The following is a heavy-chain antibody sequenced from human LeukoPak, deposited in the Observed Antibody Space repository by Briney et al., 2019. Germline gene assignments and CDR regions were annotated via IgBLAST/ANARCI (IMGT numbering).Heavy chain of an antibody. V-gene: IGHV3-23*01. CDR3: AKEMGVPYIGYCSMEV. CDR2: ISGSGGST. J-gene: IGHJ6*03. CDR1: GFTFSSYG. Sequence: PGGSLRLSCAASGFTFSSYGMSWVRQAPGKGLEWVSAISGSGGSTYYADSVKGRFTISRDNSKNTLYLQMNSLRAEDTAVYYCAKEMGVPYIGYCSMEVWGKGTPVTVSS. D-gene: IGHD2-15*01.